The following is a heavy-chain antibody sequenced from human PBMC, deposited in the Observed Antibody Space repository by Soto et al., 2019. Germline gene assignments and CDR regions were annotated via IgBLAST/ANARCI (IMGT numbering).Heavy chain of an antibody. J-gene: IGHJ4*02. CDR1: GGSFSGYY. V-gene: IGHV4-34*01. D-gene: IGHD3-10*01. CDR2: INHSGST. CDR3: ARARRGYGSGSLFDY. Sequence: TLSLTCAVYGGSFSGYYWSWIRQPPGKGLEWIGEINHSGSTNYNPSLKSRVTISVDTSKNQFSLKLSSVTAADTAVYYCARARRGYGSGSLFDYWGQGTRVTVAS.